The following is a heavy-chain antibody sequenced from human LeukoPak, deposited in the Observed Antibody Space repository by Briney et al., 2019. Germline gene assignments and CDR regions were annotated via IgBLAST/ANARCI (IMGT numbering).Heavy chain of an antibody. CDR1: GGSISSNSYY. D-gene: IGHD3-16*01. CDR3: ATSGGTLGPTNYFAY. V-gene: IGHV4-39*01. CDR2: IYYSGST. Sequence: SETLSLTCTVSGGSISSNSYYWGWIRQPPGKGLEWIGNIYYSGSTYYNPSLKSRVTISVDTSKNQFSLKLSSVTAADTAVYYCATSGGTLGPTNYFAYWGQGTLVTVSS. J-gene: IGHJ4*02.